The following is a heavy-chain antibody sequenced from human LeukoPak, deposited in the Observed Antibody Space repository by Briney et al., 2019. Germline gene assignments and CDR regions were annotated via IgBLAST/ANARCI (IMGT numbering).Heavy chain of an antibody. J-gene: IGHJ4*02. D-gene: IGHD6-19*01. V-gene: IGHV4-59*01. CDR3: ARQEYSGGWYPFDY. CDR1: GGSIKNRYY. CDR2: IFYSGST. Sequence: PSETLSLTCTVSGGSIKNRYYWGWIRQPPGKGLEWIGYIFYSGSTNYNPSLKSRVTMSVDTSKNQFSLNLNSVTAADTAVYYCARQEYSGGWYPFDYWGQGTLVTVSS.